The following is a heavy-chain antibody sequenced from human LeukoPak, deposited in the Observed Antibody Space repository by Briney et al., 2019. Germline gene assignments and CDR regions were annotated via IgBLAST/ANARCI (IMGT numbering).Heavy chain of an antibody. CDR3: ARERGLTSSDAFDI. CDR1: GGSISSGSYY. J-gene: IGHJ3*02. D-gene: IGHD3-10*01. V-gene: IGHV4-61*02. Sequence: SQTLSLTCTVSGGSISSGSYYWSWIRQPAGKGLEWIGRIYTSGSTNYNPSLKSRVTISVDTSKNQFSLKLSSVTAADTAVYYCARERGLTSSDAFDIWGQGTMVTVSS. CDR2: IYTSGST.